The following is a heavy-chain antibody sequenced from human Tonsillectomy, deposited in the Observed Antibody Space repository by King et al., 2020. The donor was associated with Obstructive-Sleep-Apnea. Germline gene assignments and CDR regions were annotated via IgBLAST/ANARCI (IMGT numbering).Heavy chain of an antibody. V-gene: IGHV3-74*01. Sequence: VQLVESGGGLVQPGGSLRLSCAASGFTFRTSWMHWVRQAPGKGLVGVSRINSDGRSTIYPGFVKGRFTISRDNAKNTLYLQMNSLRAEDTAVYYCARDRGGAGPTTTDYWGQGTLVTVSS. CDR2: INSDGRST. CDR1: GFTFRTSW. D-gene: IGHD1-26*01. CDR3: ARDRGGAGPTTTDY. J-gene: IGHJ4*02.